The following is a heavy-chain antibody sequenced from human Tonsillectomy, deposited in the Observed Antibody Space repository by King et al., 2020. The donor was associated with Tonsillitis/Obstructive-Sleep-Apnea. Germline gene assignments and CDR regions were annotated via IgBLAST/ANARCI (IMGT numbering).Heavy chain of an antibody. V-gene: IGHV1-46*01. CDR1: GYTFTSYY. Sequence: QLVQSGAEVKKPGASVKVSCKASGYTFTSYYMHWVRQAPGQGLEWMGIINPSGGSTSYAQKFQGRVTMTRDTSTSTVYMELSSLRSEDTAVYYCARDHPYSYGGRWGFDPWGQGTLVTVSS. CDR3: ARDHPYSYGGRWGFDP. J-gene: IGHJ5*02. CDR2: INPSGGST. D-gene: IGHD4-23*01.